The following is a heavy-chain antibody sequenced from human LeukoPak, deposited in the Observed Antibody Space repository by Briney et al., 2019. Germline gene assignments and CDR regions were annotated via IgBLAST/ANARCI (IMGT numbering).Heavy chain of an antibody. CDR1: GGSISSYY. J-gene: IGHJ3*02. Sequence: SETLSLTCTVSGGSISSYYWSWIRQPAGKGLEWIGRIYTSGSTNYNPSLKSRVTMSVDTSKNQFSLELSSVTAADTAVYYCAGAYCGGDCYSGRAFDIWGQGTMVTVSS. CDR2: IYTSGST. CDR3: AGAYCGGDCYSGRAFDI. D-gene: IGHD2-21*02. V-gene: IGHV4-4*07.